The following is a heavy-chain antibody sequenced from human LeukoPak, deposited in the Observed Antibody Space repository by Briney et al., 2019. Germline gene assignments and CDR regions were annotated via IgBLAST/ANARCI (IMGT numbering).Heavy chain of an antibody. Sequence: GGSLRLSCAASGFTFSSYSVNWVRQAPGKGLEWVSSISSSSSYIYYADSVKGRFTISRDNAKNSLYLQMNSLRAEDTAVYYCATGIRFLEWLLYGYFDYWGQGTLVTVSS. CDR2: ISSSSSYI. J-gene: IGHJ4*02. CDR1: GFTFSSYS. V-gene: IGHV3-21*01. CDR3: ATGIRFLEWLLYGYFDY. D-gene: IGHD3-3*01.